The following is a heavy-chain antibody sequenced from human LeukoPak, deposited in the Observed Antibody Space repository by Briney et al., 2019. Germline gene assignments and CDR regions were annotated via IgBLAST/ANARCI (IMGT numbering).Heavy chain of an antibody. CDR3: AKDLQQWPRSDFDY. Sequence: GGSLRLSCAASGFTFSSYAMSWVRQAPGKGLEWVTAISGSGGSTYYADSVKGRFTISRDNSKNTLYLQMNSLRAEDTAVYYCAKDLQQWPRSDFDYWGQGTLVTVSS. D-gene: IGHD6-19*01. CDR1: GFTFSSYA. CDR2: ISGSGGST. J-gene: IGHJ4*02. V-gene: IGHV3-23*01.